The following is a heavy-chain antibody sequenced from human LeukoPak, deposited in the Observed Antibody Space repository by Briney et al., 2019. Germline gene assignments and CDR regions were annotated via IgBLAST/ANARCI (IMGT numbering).Heavy chain of an antibody. CDR1: GFTFSTYW. D-gene: IGHD6-19*01. CDR2: INSDGSTA. Sequence: GGSLRLSCAAPGFTFSTYWIHWVRQAPGKGLVWVSHINSDGSTATYADSVKGRLTISRDNAKNTVYLQMNSLRAEDTAVYYCARGGVGCFDYWGQGALVTVSS. V-gene: IGHV3-74*01. CDR3: ARGGVGCFDY. J-gene: IGHJ4*02.